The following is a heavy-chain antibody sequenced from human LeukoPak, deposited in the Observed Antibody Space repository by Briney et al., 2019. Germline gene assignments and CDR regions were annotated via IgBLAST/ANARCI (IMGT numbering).Heavy chain of an antibody. V-gene: IGHV3-23*01. J-gene: IGHJ4*02. CDR1: GFTFSSYA. CDR3: AKDPQLYSGSYHPYFDY. D-gene: IGHD1-26*01. CDR2: ISGSGGST. Sequence: HPGGSLRLSCAASGFTFSSYAMSWVRQAPGKGLEWVSAISGSGGSTYYADSVKGRFTISRDNSKNTLYLQMNSLRAEDTAVYYCAKDPQLYSGSYHPYFDYWGQGTLVTVSS.